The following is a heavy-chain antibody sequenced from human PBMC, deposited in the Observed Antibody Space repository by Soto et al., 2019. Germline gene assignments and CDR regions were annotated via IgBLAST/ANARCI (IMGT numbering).Heavy chain of an antibody. Sequence: ASVKVSCKASGYTFITYDINWVRQATGQGLEWMGWMNPSNGNAGYAQKFQGRLTMTRNTSISTAYMELSSLRSDDTAVYFCARRKERSGPNYFDYWGQGSLVTVSS. V-gene: IGHV1-8*01. CDR1: GYTFITYD. J-gene: IGHJ4*02. CDR3: ARRKERSGPNYFDY. D-gene: IGHD6-25*01. CDR2: MNPSNGNA.